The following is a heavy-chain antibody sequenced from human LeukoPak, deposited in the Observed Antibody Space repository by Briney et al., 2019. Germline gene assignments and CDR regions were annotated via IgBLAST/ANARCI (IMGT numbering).Heavy chain of an antibody. CDR1: DGSINSYY. V-gene: IGHV4-59*08. Sequence: PSETLSLTCTVSDGSINSYYWSWIRQPPGKGLEWLGYIYYSGSTNYNPSLKSRGTISVDTSKNQFSLKLNSVTAADTAVYFCARQVVAVAGTGYFDYWGQGTLVTVSS. D-gene: IGHD6-19*01. CDR2: IYYSGST. J-gene: IGHJ4*02. CDR3: ARQVVAVAGTGYFDY.